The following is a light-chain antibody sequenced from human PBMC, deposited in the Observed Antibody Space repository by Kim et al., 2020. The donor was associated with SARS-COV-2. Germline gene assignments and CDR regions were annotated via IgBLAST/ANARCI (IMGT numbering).Light chain of an antibody. V-gene: IGKV3-20*01. Sequence: ENVLTQSPGTLSLSPGERATLSCRASQSVRSSSLAWYQQRPGQAPRLFIYGASSRATGLPDRFSGSGSGTDFTLTISRLEPEDFAVYYCQQYGSSPHTFGQGTKLEI. J-gene: IGKJ2*01. CDR2: GAS. CDR3: QQYGSSPHT. CDR1: QSVRSSS.